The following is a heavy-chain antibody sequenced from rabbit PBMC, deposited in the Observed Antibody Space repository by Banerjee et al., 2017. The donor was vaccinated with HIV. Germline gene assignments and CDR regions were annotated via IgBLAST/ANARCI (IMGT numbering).Heavy chain of an antibody. V-gene: IGHV1S40*01. CDR2: IGGGGVYT. CDR3: ARDDYGIYGWDL. D-gene: IGHD5-1*01. CDR1: GFTISSSYY. J-gene: IGHJ6*01. Sequence: QSLEESGGDLVKPGASLTLTCTASGFTISSSYYMCWVRQAPGKGLEWIACIGGGGVYTSYATWANGRFTISSHNAQNTLYLQLNSLTAADTATYFCARDDYGIYGWDLWGPGTLVTVS.